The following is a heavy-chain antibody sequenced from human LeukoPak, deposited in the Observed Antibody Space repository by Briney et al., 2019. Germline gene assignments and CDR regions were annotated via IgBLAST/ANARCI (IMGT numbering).Heavy chain of an antibody. CDR3: ARHSYGGIATFDY. Sequence: PGGSLRLSCAASGFTFSSYEMNWVRQAPGKGLEWVSYISSSGSTIYYADSVKGRFTISRDNAKNSLYLQMNSLRAEDTAVYYCARHSYGGIATFDYWGQGTLVTVSS. CDR2: ISSSGSTI. J-gene: IGHJ4*02. CDR1: GFTFSSYE. V-gene: IGHV3-48*03. D-gene: IGHD4-23*01.